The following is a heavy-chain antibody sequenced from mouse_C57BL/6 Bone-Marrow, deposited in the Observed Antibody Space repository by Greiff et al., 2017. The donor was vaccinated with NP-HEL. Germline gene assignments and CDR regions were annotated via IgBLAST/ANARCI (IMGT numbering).Heavy chain of an antibody. V-gene: IGHV14-4*01. Sequence: EVQLQQSGAELVRPGASVKLSCTASGFNIKDDYMHWVKQRPEQGLEWIGWIDPENGDTEYASKFQGKATITADTSSNTAYLQLSSLTSEDTAVYYCTPPRLLRSWFAYWGQGTLVTVSA. D-gene: IGHD1-1*01. CDR3: TPPRLLRSWFAY. J-gene: IGHJ3*01. CDR2: IDPENGDT. CDR1: GFNIKDDY.